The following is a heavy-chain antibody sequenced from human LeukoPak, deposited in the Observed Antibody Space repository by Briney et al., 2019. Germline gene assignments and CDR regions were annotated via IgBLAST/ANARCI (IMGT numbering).Heavy chain of an antibody. Sequence: SETQSLTCTVSRGSISSYYWSWIRQPPGQGLEWIGYIYYSGSTDYNPSLKSRVNISVDTSKNQFSLKLSSVTAADTAVYFCARVRVSSGSHPWYFDYWGQGTLVTVSS. CDR1: RGSISSYY. D-gene: IGHD3-22*01. J-gene: IGHJ4*02. V-gene: IGHV4-59*01. CDR2: IYYSGST. CDR3: ARVRVSSGSHPWYFDY.